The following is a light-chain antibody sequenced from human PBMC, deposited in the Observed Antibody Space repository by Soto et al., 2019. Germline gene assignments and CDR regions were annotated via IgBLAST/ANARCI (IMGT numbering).Light chain of an antibody. Sequence: DIQMTQSQSSLSASVGDRVTITCRATQSINTYLNSYHQKPGKAPKLLIYDASFLQSGVPSRFSGSGSGTDFTLTISSLQPEDFSTYYCQQSYNTPYTFGQGTKLEIK. CDR3: QQSYNTPYT. CDR1: QSINTY. J-gene: IGKJ2*01. CDR2: DAS. V-gene: IGKV1-39*01.